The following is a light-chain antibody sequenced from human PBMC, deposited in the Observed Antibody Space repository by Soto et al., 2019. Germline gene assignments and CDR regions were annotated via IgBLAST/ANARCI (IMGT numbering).Light chain of an antibody. CDR2: DVS. CDR1: SSDVGGYNY. J-gene: IGLJ2*01. Sequence: QSALTQPASVSGSPGQSITISCTGTSSDVGGYNYVSWYQQHPGKAPKLMIYDVSNRPSGVSNRFSGSKSGNTASLTISGLQDEDESYYYCSSYTSSSPLFGGGTKLTVL. V-gene: IGLV2-14*01. CDR3: SSYTSSSPL.